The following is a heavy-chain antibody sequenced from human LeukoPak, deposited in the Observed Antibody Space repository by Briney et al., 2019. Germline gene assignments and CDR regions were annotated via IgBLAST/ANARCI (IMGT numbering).Heavy chain of an antibody. V-gene: IGHV3-53*01. CDR2: IYSSGST. D-gene: IGHD6-13*01. Sequence: PGGSLRLSCAASAFSVISNYMNWVRQAPGKGLEWVSVIYSSGSTYYAHSVKGRFSISRDNSKNTLYLQMNSLRAEDTAVYYCARRQTSVYSTTWYYMDVWGKGSTVTVSS. CDR3: ARRQTSVYSTTWYYMDV. CDR1: AFSVISNY. J-gene: IGHJ6*03.